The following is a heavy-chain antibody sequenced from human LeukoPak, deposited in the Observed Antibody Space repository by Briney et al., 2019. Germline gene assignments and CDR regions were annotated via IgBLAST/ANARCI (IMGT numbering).Heavy chain of an antibody. D-gene: IGHD5-24*01. CDR3: ARDRSIVEMATMGFDY. J-gene: IGHJ4*02. Sequence: ASVKVSCKASGYTFTGYYMHWVRQAPGQGLEWMGGIIPIFGTANYAQKFQGRVTITADESTSTAYMELSSLRSEDTAVYYCARDRSIVEMATMGFDYWGQGTLVTVSS. CDR2: IIPIFGTA. CDR1: GYTFTGYY. V-gene: IGHV1-69*13.